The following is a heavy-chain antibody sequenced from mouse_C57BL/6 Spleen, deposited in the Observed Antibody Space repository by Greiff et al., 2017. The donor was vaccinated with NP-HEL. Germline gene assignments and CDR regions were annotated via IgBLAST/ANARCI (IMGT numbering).Heavy chain of an antibody. D-gene: IGHD1-1*01. CDR3: ARDYYGSSYWDFDV. CDR2: ISSGSRTI. J-gene: IGHJ1*03. V-gene: IGHV5-17*01. CDR1: GFTFSDYG. Sequence: EVMLVESGGGLVKPGGSLKLSCAASGFTFSDYGMHWVRQAPEKGLEWVAYISSGSRTIYYADTVKGRFTISRDNAKNTLFLRMTSLRSEDTAMYYCARDYYGSSYWDFDVWGTGTTVTVSS.